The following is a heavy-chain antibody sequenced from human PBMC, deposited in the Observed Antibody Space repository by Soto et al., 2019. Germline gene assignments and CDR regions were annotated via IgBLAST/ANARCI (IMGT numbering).Heavy chain of an antibody. CDR3: ARGPITGFDF. J-gene: IGHJ4*02. D-gene: IGHD1-20*01. CDR1: GYSFTDFY. V-gene: IGHV1-2*02. Sequence: QVHLVQSGAEVRKPGASVRVSCKASGYSFTDFYIFWVRQAPGQGPEWMAWVNPNSGGSKSAEKFQGRVSLTTDTPTTTSYMDLKNLTSDDTGVDCCARGPITGFDFWGQGTLVIVSS. CDR2: VNPNSGGS.